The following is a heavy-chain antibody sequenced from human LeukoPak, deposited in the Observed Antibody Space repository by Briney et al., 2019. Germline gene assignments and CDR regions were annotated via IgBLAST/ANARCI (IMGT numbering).Heavy chain of an antibody. V-gene: IGHV3-23*01. CDR3: AKRPIYYYYMDV. CDR1: GFTFSSYA. J-gene: IGHJ6*03. CDR2: ISGSGGST. Sequence: GGSLRLSCAASGFTFSSYAMSWVRQAPGKGLEWVLAISGSGGSTYYADSVKGRFTISRDNSKNTLYLQMNSLRAEDTAVYYCAKRPIYYYYMDVWGKGTTVTVSS.